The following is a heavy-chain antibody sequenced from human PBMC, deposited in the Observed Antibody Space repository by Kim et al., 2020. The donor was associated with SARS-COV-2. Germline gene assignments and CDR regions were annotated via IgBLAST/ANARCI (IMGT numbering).Heavy chain of an antibody. CDR2: ISSSGSTI. V-gene: IGHV3-48*03. CDR1: GFTFSSYE. Sequence: GGSLRLSCAASGFTFSSYEMNWVRQAPGKGLEWVSYISSSGSTIYYADSVKGRFTISRDNAKNSLYLQMNSLRAEDTAVYYCARDGGFGELWGGHGMDVWGQGTTVTVSS. J-gene: IGHJ6*02. D-gene: IGHD3-10*01. CDR3: ARDGGFGELWGGHGMDV.